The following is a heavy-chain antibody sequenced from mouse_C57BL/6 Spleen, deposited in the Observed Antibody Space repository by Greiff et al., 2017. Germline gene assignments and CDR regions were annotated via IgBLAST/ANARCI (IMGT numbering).Heavy chain of an antibody. CDR1: GFTFSDYG. V-gene: IGHV5-17*01. J-gene: IGHJ2*01. D-gene: IGHD2-5*01. CDR3: AAEDSNYFDY. CDR2: ISSGSSTI. Sequence: EVMLVESGGGLVKPGGSLKLSCAASGFTFSDYGMHWVRQAPEKGLEWVAYISSGSSTIYYADTVKGRFTISRDNAKNTLFLQMTSLRSEDTAMYYCAAEDSNYFDYWGQGTTLTVSS.